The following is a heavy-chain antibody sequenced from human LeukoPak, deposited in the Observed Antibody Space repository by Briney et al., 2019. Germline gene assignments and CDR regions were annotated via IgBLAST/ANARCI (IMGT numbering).Heavy chain of an antibody. Sequence: PGGSLRPSCAASGFTVSSNYMSWVRQAPGKGLEWVSVIYSGGSTYYADSVKGRFTISRDNSKNTLYLQMNSLRAEDTAVYYCARDRATVGYFDYWGQGTLVTVSS. V-gene: IGHV3-66*01. J-gene: IGHJ4*02. CDR1: GFTVSSNY. D-gene: IGHD4-17*01. CDR3: ARDRATVGYFDY. CDR2: IYSGGST.